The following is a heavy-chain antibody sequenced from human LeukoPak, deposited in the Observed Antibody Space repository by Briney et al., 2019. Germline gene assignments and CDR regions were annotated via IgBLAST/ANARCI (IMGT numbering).Heavy chain of an antibody. V-gene: IGHV3-11*01. CDR1: GFTFSDYY. J-gene: IGHJ5*02. CDR3: AKDWYYYDSSGYYYTNWFDP. Sequence: GGSLRLSCAASGFTFSDYYMSWIRQAPGKGLEWVSYISSRGSTMYYADSVKGRFTISRDNAKNSLYLQMNSLRAEDTAVYYCAKDWYYYDSSGYYYTNWFDPWGQGTLVTVSS. CDR2: ISSRGSTM. D-gene: IGHD3-22*01.